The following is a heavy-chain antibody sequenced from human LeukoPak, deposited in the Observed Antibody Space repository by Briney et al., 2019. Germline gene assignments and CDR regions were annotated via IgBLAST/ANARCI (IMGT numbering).Heavy chain of an antibody. CDR3: ARDSGYVDY. CDR1: GFIVSSNY. Sequence: QPGGSLRLSCAASGFIVSSNYMSWVRQAPGKGLEWVANIKQDGSEKYYVDSVKGRFTISRDNAKNSLYLQMNSLRAEDTAVYYCARDSGYVDYWGQGTLVTVSS. CDR2: IKQDGSEK. J-gene: IGHJ4*02. D-gene: IGHD6-19*01. V-gene: IGHV3-7*01.